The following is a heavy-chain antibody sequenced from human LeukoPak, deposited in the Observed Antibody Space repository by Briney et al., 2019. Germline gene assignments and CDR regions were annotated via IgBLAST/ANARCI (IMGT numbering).Heavy chain of an antibody. CDR2: IIPIFGTA. D-gene: IGHD3-22*01. J-gene: IGHJ5*02. CDR1: GGTFSSYA. V-gene: IGHV1-69*01. CDR3: ARDLYYDSSGYFGWFDP. Sequence: SVKVSCKASGGTFSSYAISWVRQAPGQGLEWMGGIIPIFGTANYAQKFQGRVTITADESTSTAYMELSSLRSEDTAVYYCARDLYYDSSGYFGWFDPWGQGTLVTVSS.